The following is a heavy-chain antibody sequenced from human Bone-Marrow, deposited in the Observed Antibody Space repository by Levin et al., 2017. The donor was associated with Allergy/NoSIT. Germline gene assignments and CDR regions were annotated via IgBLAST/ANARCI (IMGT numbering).Heavy chain of an antibody. J-gene: IGHJ6*02. V-gene: IGHV3-15*07. CDR3: AGVVGGPYLYAMDV. CDR1: GFSFSYAW. D-gene: IGHD1-26*01. CDR2: IKSQTDGVTT. Sequence: GGSLRLSCTASGFSFSYAWMNWVRQAPGKGLEWVGRIKSQTDGVTTDYGAPLKGSFTISRDDATDTLYLQMSSLKIEDTAVYYCAGVVGGPYLYAMDVWGQGTTVVVAS.